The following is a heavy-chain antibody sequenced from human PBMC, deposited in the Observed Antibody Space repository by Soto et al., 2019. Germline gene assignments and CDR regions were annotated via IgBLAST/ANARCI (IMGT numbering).Heavy chain of an antibody. V-gene: IGHV3-33*01. CDR2: INDGSEE. CDR1: GFSFSAHG. D-gene: IGHD1-1*01. Sequence: QVQLVESGGGVVRPGTSLRLSCAATGFSFSAHGMHWVRQAPGKGLEWLAVINDGSEEGYADSVRGRFTISRDNARTILYLQMDHLRAEDSALYYCARDDLFVDNGLDHWGQGPRVSVPS. J-gene: IGHJ4*02. CDR3: ARDDLFVDNGLDH.